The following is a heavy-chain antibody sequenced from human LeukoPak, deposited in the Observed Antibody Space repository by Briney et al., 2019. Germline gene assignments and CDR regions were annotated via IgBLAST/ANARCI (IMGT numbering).Heavy chain of an antibody. CDR2: IWYDGSNK. CDR3: ARDPPDPYYYYGMDV. CDR1: GFTFSSYG. J-gene: IGHJ6*02. V-gene: IGHV3-33*01. Sequence: PGGSLRLSCAASGFTFSSYGMHGVRQAPGKGLEGVAVIWYDGSNKYYADSVKGRFTISRDNSKNTLYLQMNSLRAEDTAVYYCARDPPDPYYYYGMDVWGQGTTVTVSS.